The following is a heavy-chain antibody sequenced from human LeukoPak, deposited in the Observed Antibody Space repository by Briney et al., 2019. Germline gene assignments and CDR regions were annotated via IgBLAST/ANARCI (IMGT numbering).Heavy chain of an antibody. V-gene: IGHV1-69*04. CDR3: AREDCTNGVCYIWGGYNWFDP. CDR2: IIPILGIA. Sequence: ASVKVSCKASGGTFSSYTISWVRQAPGQGLEWMGRIIPILGIANYAQKFQGRVTITADKSTSTAYMGLSSLRSGDTAVYYCAREDCTNGVCYIWGGYNWFDPWGQGTLVTVSS. D-gene: IGHD2-8*01. CDR1: GGTFSSYT. J-gene: IGHJ5*02.